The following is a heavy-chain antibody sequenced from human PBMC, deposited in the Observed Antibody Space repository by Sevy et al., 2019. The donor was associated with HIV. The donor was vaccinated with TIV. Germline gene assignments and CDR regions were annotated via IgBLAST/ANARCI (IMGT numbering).Heavy chain of an antibody. Sequence: GGSLRLSCAASGFTFSSYGMHWVRQAPGKGLEWVAVISYDGSNKYYADSVKGRFTISRDNSKNTLYLQMNSRRAEETAVYYCWEVSVVTADPYYYYYGMDVWGQGTTVTVSS. D-gene: IGHD2-21*02. CDR2: ISYDGSNK. J-gene: IGHJ6*02. CDR3: WEVSVVTADPYYYYYGMDV. V-gene: IGHV3-30*18. CDR1: GFTFSSYG.